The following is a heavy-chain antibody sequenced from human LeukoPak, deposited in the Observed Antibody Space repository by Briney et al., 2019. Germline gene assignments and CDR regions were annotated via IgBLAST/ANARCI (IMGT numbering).Heavy chain of an antibody. J-gene: IGHJ3*02. D-gene: IGHD3-22*01. CDR2: MNPNFGAT. CDR3: AADAYDNDAFDI. CDR1: GYTFKNYD. Sequence: ASVKVSCKASGYTFKNYDINWVRQATGQGLEWMGWMNPNFGATDYAQKFQGRFTMTRDMSTSTAYMELSSLRSEDTAVYYCAADAYDNDAFDIWGQGTMVTVSS. V-gene: IGHV1-8*02.